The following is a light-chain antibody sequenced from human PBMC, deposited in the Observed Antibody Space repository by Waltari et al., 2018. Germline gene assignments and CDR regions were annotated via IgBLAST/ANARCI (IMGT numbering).Light chain of an antibody. J-gene: IGLJ2*01. CDR3: GTWDTDLSVV. Sequence: QSVLTQPPSVSAAPGQKVTISCSGTGSNIGNNFVSWYQQLPGTAPKLLIYDNNRRPSGIPDRFSGSKSGTSATLGNTGLQTGDEADYYCGTWDTDLSVVFGGGTKLTVL. V-gene: IGLV1-51*01. CDR1: GSNIGNNF. CDR2: DNN.